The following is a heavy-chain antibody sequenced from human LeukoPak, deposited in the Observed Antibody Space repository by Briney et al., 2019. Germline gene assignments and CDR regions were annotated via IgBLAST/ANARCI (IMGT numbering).Heavy chain of an antibody. CDR3: AREGSQYCSSTSCRNWFDP. CDR2: IYYSGTT. CDR1: GGSISSYY. D-gene: IGHD2-2*01. V-gene: IGHV4-59*01. J-gene: IGHJ5*02. Sequence: SETLSLTCSVSGGSISSYYWSWIRQPPGKGLEWIGYIYYSGTTNYNPSLKSRVTISVDTSKNQFSLRLSSVTAADTAVYHCAREGSQYCSSTSCRNWFDPWGQGILVTVSS.